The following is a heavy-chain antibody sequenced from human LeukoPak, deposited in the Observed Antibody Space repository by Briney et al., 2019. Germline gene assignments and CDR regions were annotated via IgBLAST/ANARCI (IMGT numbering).Heavy chain of an antibody. CDR1: GFTFSSYE. V-gene: IGHV3-48*03. D-gene: IGHD1-26*01. CDR3: TRDEEGASREFDY. CDR2: ISSSGSTT. Sequence: GGSLRLSCVASGFTFSSYEMNWVRQAPGKGLEWVSYISSSGSTTFYADSVKGRFTTSRDNAKNSLYLQMNSLRVEDTAVYYCTRDEEGASREFDYWGQGALVTVSS. J-gene: IGHJ4*02.